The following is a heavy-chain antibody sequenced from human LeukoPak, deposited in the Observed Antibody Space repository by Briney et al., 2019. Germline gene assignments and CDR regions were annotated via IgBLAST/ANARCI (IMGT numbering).Heavy chain of an antibody. Sequence: PGGSLRLSCAVSGFTFEDYAMTWVRQVPGKGLEWVSDINWNGGSAGYADPVQGRFIISRDNVKNSLYLQMNSLRAEDTAFYCARDDRYCDGGSCYRRHRGPAVYFDHWGRGTQVTV. V-gene: IGHV3-20*04. CDR3: ARDDRYCDGGSCYRRHRGPAVYFDH. J-gene: IGHJ4*02. D-gene: IGHD2-15*01. CDR1: GFTFEDYA. CDR2: INWNGGSA.